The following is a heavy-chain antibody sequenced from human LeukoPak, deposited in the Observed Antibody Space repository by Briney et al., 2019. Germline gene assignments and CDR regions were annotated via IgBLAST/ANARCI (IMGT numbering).Heavy chain of an antibody. CDR2: INPSGGST. Sequence: GASVKVSCKASGYTFTSYGISWVRQAPGQGLEWMGIINPSGGSTSYAQKFQGRVTMTRDTSTSTVYMELSSLRSEDTAVYYCARSMADAFDIWGQGTMVTVSS. CDR1: GYTFTSYG. CDR3: ARSMADAFDI. D-gene: IGHD5-24*01. J-gene: IGHJ3*02. V-gene: IGHV1-46*01.